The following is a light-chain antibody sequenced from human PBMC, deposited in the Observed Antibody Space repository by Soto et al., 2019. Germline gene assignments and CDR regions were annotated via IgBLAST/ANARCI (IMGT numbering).Light chain of an antibody. CDR1: QGISRY. V-gene: IGKV1-9*01. Sequence: IQLPQYTSSLSASVGDSVTITCRASQGISRYLSWYQQKPGRAPKLLISAASTLQSGVPARFSGSGSGTDFTLSITSLQPEDFATYYCQQLNTYPVTFGGGTKVDIK. CDR2: AAS. CDR3: QQLNTYPVT. J-gene: IGKJ4*01.